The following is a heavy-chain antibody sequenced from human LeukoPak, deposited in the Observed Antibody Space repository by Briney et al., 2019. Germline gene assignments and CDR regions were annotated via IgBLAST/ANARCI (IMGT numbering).Heavy chain of an antibody. CDR3: ARVRYSSSSDYYYYYYMDV. Sequence: ASVKVSCKASGYTFTSYGISWVRQAPGQGLEWMGWMNPNSGNTGYAQKFQGRVTITRNTSISTAYMELSSLRSEDTAVYYCARVRYSSSSDYYYYYYMDVWGKGTTVTVSS. J-gene: IGHJ6*03. CDR2: MNPNSGNT. V-gene: IGHV1-8*03. D-gene: IGHD6-6*01. CDR1: GYTFTSYG.